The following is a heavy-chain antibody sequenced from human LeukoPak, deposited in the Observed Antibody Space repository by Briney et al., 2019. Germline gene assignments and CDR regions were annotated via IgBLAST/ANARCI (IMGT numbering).Heavy chain of an antibody. CDR2: IYYSGST. Sequence: PSETLSLTCTVSGGSISSYYWSWIRQPPGKGLGWIGYIYYSGSTNYNPSLKSRVTISVDTSKNQFSLKLSFVTAADTAVYYCARGGDYYGSGSYYFWGQGTLATVSS. CDR1: GGSISSYY. CDR3: ARGGDYYGSGSYYF. D-gene: IGHD3-10*01. J-gene: IGHJ4*02. V-gene: IGHV4-59*01.